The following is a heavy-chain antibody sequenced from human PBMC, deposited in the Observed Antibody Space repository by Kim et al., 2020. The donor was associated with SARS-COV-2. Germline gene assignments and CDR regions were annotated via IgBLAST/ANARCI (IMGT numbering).Heavy chain of an antibody. J-gene: IGHJ5*02. D-gene: IGHD2-15*01. V-gene: IGHV3-48*04. Sequence: GGSLILSCAASGLTFSSFSMNWVRQAPGKRLEWISFIGGGGATKYYADFVKGRFTISRDNVRNSLYLQMNSLRAEDTAVYYCARGVGRGFDPWGQGTLVTVSS. CDR2: IGGGGATK. CDR1: GLTFSSFS. CDR3: ARGVGRGFDP.